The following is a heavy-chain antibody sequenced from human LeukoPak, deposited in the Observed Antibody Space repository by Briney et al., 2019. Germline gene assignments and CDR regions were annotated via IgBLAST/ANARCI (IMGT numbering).Heavy chain of an antibody. J-gene: IGHJ6*02. V-gene: IGHV3-15*01. CDR3: TTGGHSYAGSGSYYSAYYYGMDV. CDR1: GFTFSNAW. CDR2: IKSKTDGGTT. Sequence: GGSLRLSCAASGFTFSNAWMSWVRQAPGKGLEWVGRIKSKTDGGTTDYAAPVKGRFTISRDDSKNTLYLQMNSLKTEDTAVYYCTTGGHSYAGSGSYYSAYYYGMDVWGQGTTVTVSS. D-gene: IGHD3-10*01.